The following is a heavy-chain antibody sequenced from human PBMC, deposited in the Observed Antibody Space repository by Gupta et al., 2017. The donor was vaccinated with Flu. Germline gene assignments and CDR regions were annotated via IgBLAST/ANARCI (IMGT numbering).Heavy chain of an antibody. CDR3: ARHFSDRDAFYI. V-gene: IGHV3-21*06. J-gene: IGHJ3*02. Sequence: LRQATGKELEWVASIISRSSYIYYSDSGKCRFTISRANAENSLFLQMNSLGATGASVYYCARHFSDRDAFYIWGQGTTVTV. D-gene: IGHD3-22*01. CDR2: IISRSSYI.